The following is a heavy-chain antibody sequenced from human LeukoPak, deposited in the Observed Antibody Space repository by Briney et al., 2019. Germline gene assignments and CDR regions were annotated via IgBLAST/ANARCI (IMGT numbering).Heavy chain of an antibody. Sequence: GGSLRLSRAASGFTFSTHWMYWVRQAPGKEFVWVSRISGDGSLTSYADSVRGRFTISRDNAKETLYLQMTSLRVEDTAVYSCASLLTPYHGSGGGGMDVWGQGTTVTVS. CDR2: ISGDGSLT. D-gene: IGHD3-10*01. CDR1: GFTFSTHW. V-gene: IGHV3-74*01. J-gene: IGHJ6*02. CDR3: ASLLTPYHGSGGGGMDV.